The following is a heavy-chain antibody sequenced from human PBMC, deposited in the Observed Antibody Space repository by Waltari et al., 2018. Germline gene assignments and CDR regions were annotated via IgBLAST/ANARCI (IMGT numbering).Heavy chain of an antibody. J-gene: IGHJ4*02. CDR2: ISSSTTYI. CDR1: GFSFSSYS. Sequence: EVQLVESGGGLVKPGGSLRLSCGASGFSFSSYSMNWVRQAPGKGLEWVSSISSSTTYIHYADSVKGRFTISRDNAKNSLYLQMSSLRVEDTAVYYCVSGGWGFYFDYWGQGTVVTVSS. CDR3: VSGGWGFYFDY. V-gene: IGHV3-21*01. D-gene: IGHD7-27*01.